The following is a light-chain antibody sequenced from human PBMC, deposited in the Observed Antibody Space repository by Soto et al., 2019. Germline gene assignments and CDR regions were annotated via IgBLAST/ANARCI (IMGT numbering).Light chain of an antibody. V-gene: IGKV2-30*02. J-gene: IGKJ5*01. CDR3: MQGTHWPIT. CDR1: QSLVHSDGIAY. Sequence: DVVMTHSPLSLPVTPGEPASISCSSNQSLVHSDGIAYFSWFQQRPGRSPRRLIYKVSNRDSGVPARFSGSGSGTDFALNISRVEAEDVGVYYCMQGTHWPITFGQGTRLEIK. CDR2: KVS.